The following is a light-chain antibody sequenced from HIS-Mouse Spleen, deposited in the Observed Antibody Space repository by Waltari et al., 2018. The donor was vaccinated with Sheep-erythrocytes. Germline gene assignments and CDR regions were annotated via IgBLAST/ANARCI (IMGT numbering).Light chain of an antibody. V-gene: IGLV2-23*01. Sequence: QSALTQPASVSGSPGQSLTISCTGTSSDVGSYNLVSWYQHHPGKAPNLMIYEGSKRRSGLSIRFSGSMSGNTAGLTISGLQAEDEADYYCCSYAGSSTPWVFGGGTKLTVL. CDR1: SSDVGSYNL. J-gene: IGLJ3*02. CDR2: EGS. CDR3: CSYAGSSTPWV.